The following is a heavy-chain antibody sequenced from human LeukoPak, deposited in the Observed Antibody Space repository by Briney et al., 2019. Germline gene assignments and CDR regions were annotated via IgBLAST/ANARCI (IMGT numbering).Heavy chain of an antibody. D-gene: IGHD3-22*01. CDR1: GFTFSSYS. CDR2: ISSSSSYI. Sequence: GGSLRLSCAASGFTFSSYSMNWVRQAPGKGLEWVSSISSSSSYIYYADSVKGRFTISRDNAKNPLYLQMNGLRAEDTAVYYCARGHYYDSSGYYSGFDYWGQGTLVTVSS. J-gene: IGHJ4*02. CDR3: ARGHYYDSSGYYSGFDY. V-gene: IGHV3-21*01.